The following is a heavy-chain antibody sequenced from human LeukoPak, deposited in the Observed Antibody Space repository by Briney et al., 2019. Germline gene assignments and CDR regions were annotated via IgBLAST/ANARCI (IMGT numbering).Heavy chain of an antibody. J-gene: IGHJ4*02. Sequence: SETLSLTCTVSGYSISSGYYWGWIRQPPGKGLEWIGSIYHSGSTYYNPSLKSRVTISVDTSKNQFSLKLSSVTAADTAVYYCARVLYYYGSGREVDYWGQGTLVTVSS. D-gene: IGHD3-10*01. CDR1: GYSISSGYY. CDR2: IYHSGST. V-gene: IGHV4-38-2*02. CDR3: ARVLYYYGSGREVDY.